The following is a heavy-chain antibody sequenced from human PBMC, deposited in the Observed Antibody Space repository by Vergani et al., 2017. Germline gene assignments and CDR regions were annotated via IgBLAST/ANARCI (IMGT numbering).Heavy chain of an antibody. CDR1: GYSISSGYY. CDR3: ATLLTGGIDF. J-gene: IGHJ4*02. CDR2: IYHSGTT. V-gene: IGHV4-38-2*01. Sequence: QVQLQQWGAGLLKPSETLSLTCAVSGYSISSGYYWGWIRQPPGKGLEWIGSIYHSGTTSYNASLKSRVTISLDTSKNHFSLHLSSVTAADTAVYYCATLLTGGIDFWGQGTLVTVSS. D-gene: IGHD3-16*01.